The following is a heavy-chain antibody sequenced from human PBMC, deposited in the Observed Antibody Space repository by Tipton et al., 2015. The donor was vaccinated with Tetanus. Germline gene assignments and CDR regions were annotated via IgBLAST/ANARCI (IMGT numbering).Heavy chain of an antibody. CDR1: GYTFTSYG. D-gene: IGHD2-15*01. J-gene: IGHJ4*02. CDR2: ISAYNGNT. Sequence: QLVQSGAEVKKPGASVKVSCKASGYTFTSYGISWVRQAPGQGLEWMGWISAYNGNTNYAQKLQGRVPMTTDTSTSTAYMELRSLRSDDTAVYYCARDIVVVVAAPLGPSYYFDYWGQGTLVTVSS. CDR3: ARDIVVVVAAPLGPSYYFDY. V-gene: IGHV1-18*01.